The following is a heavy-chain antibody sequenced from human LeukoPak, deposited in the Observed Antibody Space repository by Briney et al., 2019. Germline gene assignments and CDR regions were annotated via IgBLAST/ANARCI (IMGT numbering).Heavy chain of an antibody. CDR2: INPNSGGT. Sequence: GASVKVSCKASGYTFTGYYMHWVRQAPGQGLEWMGWINPNSGGTNYAQKFQGRVTMTRDTTISTAYMELSRPRSDDTAVYYCAREKGWVDYWGQGTLVTVSS. J-gene: IGHJ4*02. D-gene: IGHD1-26*01. V-gene: IGHV1-2*02. CDR3: AREKGWVDY. CDR1: GYTFTGYY.